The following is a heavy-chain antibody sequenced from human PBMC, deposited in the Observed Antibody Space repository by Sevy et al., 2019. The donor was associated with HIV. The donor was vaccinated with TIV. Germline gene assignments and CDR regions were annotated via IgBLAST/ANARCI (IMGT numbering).Heavy chain of an antibody. D-gene: IGHD3-3*01. CDR2: IYYSGRT. Sequence: SETLSLTCSVSGDFISSSSYYWVWIRQPPGKGLEWIGTIYYSGRTYYNPSLKSRVTVSVDTSKNQFSLRGSSVTVADTAVYYCASIKIFGVVSDYSDYWGQGTLVTVSS. CDR3: ASIKIFGVVSDYSDY. J-gene: IGHJ4*02. V-gene: IGHV4-39*01. CDR1: GDFISSSSYY.